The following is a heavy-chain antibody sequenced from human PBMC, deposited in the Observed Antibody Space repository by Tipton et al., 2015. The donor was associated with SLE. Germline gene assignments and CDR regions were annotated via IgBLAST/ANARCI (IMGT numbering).Heavy chain of an antibody. V-gene: IGHV1-69*05. CDR2: IIPLLGIA. CDR3: ARLDLATNALDY. D-gene: IGHD5-24*01. Sequence: QSGAEVKKPGSSVKVSCKASGGIFSNNAINWVRQAPGQGLEWMGGIIPLLGIANYAQRFQGRVTISTDESTTTGYMELSGLRSEDTAVYFCARLDLATNALDYWGQGTLVTVSS. J-gene: IGHJ4*02. CDR1: GGIFSNNA.